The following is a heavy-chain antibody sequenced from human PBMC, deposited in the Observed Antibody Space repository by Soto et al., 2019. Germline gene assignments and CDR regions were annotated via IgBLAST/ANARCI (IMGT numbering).Heavy chain of an antibody. J-gene: IGHJ6*02. CDR1: GFTFSNAW. D-gene: IGHD2-21*02. CDR2: IKSKTDGGTT. Sequence: EVQLVESGGGLVKPGGSLRLSCAASGFTFSNAWMSWVRQAPGKGLEWVGRIKSKTDGGTTDYAAPVKGRFTISRDDSKNTLYLQMNSLKTEDTAVYYCTTPGGGDYVVSYYYYGMDVWGQGTTVTVSS. V-gene: IGHV3-15*01. CDR3: TTPGGGDYVVSYYYYGMDV.